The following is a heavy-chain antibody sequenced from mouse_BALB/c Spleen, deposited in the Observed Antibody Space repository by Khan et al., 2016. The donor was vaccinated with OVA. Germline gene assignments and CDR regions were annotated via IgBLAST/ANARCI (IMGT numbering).Heavy chain of an antibody. J-gene: IGHJ3*01. CDR1: GFTFSTYG. CDR2: VSTGGSYT. Sequence: EVQLVESGGDLVKPGGSLKLSCAASGFTFSTYGMSWVRQTPDNRLEWVATVSTGGSYTYYADSVKGRFTISRDNAKNTLFLQMSGLKSEDTAIFYCTRLAYYYDSEGFAYWGQGTLVTVSA. CDR3: TRLAYYYDSEGFAY. V-gene: IGHV5-6*01. D-gene: IGHD1-1*01.